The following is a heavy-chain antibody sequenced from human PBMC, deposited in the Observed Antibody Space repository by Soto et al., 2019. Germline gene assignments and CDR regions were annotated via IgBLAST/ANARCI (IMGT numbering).Heavy chain of an antibody. CDR3: ARARYHASSSPSYYYYGMDV. V-gene: IGHV1-69*13. CDR1: GDTFSSYA. CDR2: IIPIFGTA. Sequence: ASVKVSCKASGDTFSSYAISWVRQAPGQGLEWMGGIIPIFGTANYAQKFQGRVTITAEESTSTAYMELGSLRSEDTAVYYCARARYHASSSPSYYYYGMDVWGQGTTVTVSS. J-gene: IGHJ6*02. D-gene: IGHD6-13*01.